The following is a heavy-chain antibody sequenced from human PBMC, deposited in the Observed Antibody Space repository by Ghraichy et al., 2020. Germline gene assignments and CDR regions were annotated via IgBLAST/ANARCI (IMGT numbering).Heavy chain of an antibody. V-gene: IGHV3-66*02. CDR3: ARARAPYYFDD. CDR2: IYSGGST. CDR1: GFTVSSSY. Sequence: GESLNISCAASGFTVSSSYMTWVRRAPGKGLEWVSIIYSGGSTYYADSVKGRFTISRDNSKNTLYLQMNSLRGEDTAVYYCARARAPYYFDDWGQGTLVTVSS. J-gene: IGHJ4*02.